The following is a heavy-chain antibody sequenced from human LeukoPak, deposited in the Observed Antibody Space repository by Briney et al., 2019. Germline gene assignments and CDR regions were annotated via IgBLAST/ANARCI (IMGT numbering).Heavy chain of an antibody. D-gene: IGHD3-22*01. J-gene: IGHJ4*02. CDR3: ARGELGSPYTPFYYDSSGYYFDY. CDR2: INPNSGGT. Sequence: ASVKVPCKASGYTFTDYYMHWVRQAPGQGLEWMGWINPNSGGTNYAQKFQGRVTMTTDTSISTAYMEVSRLRSDDTAVYYCARGELGSPYTPFYYDSSGYYFDYWGQGTLVTVSS. CDR1: GYTFTDYY. V-gene: IGHV1-2*02.